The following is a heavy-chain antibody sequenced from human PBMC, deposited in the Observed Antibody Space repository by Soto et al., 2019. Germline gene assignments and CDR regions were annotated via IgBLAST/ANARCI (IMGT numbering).Heavy chain of an antibody. CDR1: GGSFSGYY. Sequence: SETLSLTCAVYGGSFSGYYWSWIRQPPGKGLEWIGEINHSGSTNYNPSLKSRVTISVDTSKNQFSLKLSSVTAADTAVYYCARAYKETMIVVTGFDPWGQGTLVTVSS. CDR3: ARAYKETMIVVTGFDP. D-gene: IGHD3-22*01. CDR2: INHSGST. V-gene: IGHV4-34*01. J-gene: IGHJ5*02.